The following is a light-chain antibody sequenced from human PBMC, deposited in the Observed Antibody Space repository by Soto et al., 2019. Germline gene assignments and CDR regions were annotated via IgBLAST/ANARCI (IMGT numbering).Light chain of an antibody. J-gene: IGKJ4*01. CDR1: QSISSY. V-gene: IGKV1-39*01. CDR3: LQVDSFPLS. Sequence: DIQMTQSPSSLSASVGDRVTITCRASQSISSYLNWYQQKPGKAPKLLIYAASSLQSGVPSRFTGSGSGTDFTLTITSLQPEDFATYYCLQVDSFPLSFGGGTKVDIK. CDR2: AAS.